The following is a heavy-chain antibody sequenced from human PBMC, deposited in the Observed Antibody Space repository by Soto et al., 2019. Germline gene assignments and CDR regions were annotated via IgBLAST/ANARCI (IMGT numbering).Heavy chain of an antibody. D-gene: IGHD2-21*02. Sequence: WASVKVSCKASGGTFSSYAISWVRQAPGQGLEWMGGIIPIFGTANYAQKFQGRVTITADESTSTAYMELSSLRSEDTAVYYCARAPGAVCGGDCYYDYWGQGTLVTVSS. CDR2: IIPIFGTA. V-gene: IGHV1-69*13. CDR3: ARAPGAVCGGDCYYDY. J-gene: IGHJ4*02. CDR1: GGTFSSYA.